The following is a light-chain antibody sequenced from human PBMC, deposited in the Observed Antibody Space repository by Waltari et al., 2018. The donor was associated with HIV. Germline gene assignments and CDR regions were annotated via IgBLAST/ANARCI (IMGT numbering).Light chain of an antibody. V-gene: IGLV1-40*01. CDR1: SPNIGAGYP. CDR3: QSHDSSLSGYV. Sequence: QSVLTQPPSVSGAPGQRVTISCTGSSPNIGAGYPVHWYQQLPGTAPKLLIYGNSNRPSGVPDRFSGSKSGTSASLAITGLQAEDEADYHCQSHDSSLSGYVFGTGTKVTVL. J-gene: IGLJ1*01. CDR2: GNS.